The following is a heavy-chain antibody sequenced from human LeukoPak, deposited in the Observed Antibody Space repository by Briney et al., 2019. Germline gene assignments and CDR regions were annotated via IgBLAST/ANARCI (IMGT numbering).Heavy chain of an antibody. V-gene: IGHV3-21*01. CDR3: ARDLEGYYYDSSGYSKINDAFDI. CDR2: ISSSSSYI. CDR1: GFTFSSYS. J-gene: IGHJ3*02. Sequence: PGGSLRLSCAASGFTFSSYSMNWVRQAPGKGLEWVSSISSSSSYIYYADSVKGRFTISRDNAKNSLYLQMNSLRAEDTAVYYCARDLEGYYYDSSGYSKINDAFDIWGQGTMVTVSS. D-gene: IGHD3-22*01.